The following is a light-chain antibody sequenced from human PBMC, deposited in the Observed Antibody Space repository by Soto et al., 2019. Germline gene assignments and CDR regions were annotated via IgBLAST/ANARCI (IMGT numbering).Light chain of an antibody. CDR1: QGISSY. J-gene: IGKJ1*01. V-gene: IGKV1-8*01. CDR2: AAS. CDR3: QQYYSYPHT. Sequence: AIRMTQSPSSFSASTGDRVTITCRASQGISSYLAWYQQKPGKAPKLLIYAASTLQRGVPSMFSGSGSGTDFALTISCLQSEDFATYYCQQYYSYPHTFGQGTKVEIK.